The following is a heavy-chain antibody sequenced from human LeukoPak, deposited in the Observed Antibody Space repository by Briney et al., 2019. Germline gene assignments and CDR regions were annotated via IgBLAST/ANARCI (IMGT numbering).Heavy chain of an antibody. D-gene: IGHD3-16*02. CDR2: INAGNGNT. J-gene: IGHJ4*02. Sequence: APVKVSCKASGYTFTSYAMHWVRQAPGQRLEWMGWINAGNGNTKYSQEFQGRVTITRDTSASTAYMELSSLRSEDMAVYYCARTVVTFGGVIADPFDYWGQGTLVTVSS. CDR3: ARTVVTFGGVIADPFDY. V-gene: IGHV1-3*03. CDR1: GYTFTSYA.